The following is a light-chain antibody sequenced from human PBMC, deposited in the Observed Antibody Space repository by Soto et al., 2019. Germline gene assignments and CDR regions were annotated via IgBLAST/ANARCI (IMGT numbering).Light chain of an antibody. Sequence: DIQMTQSPSSLSASVGDRVTITCRASQDISVYLAWYQQKPGKVPKLLIYSASTLQSGVPSRFSGSGSGTVFTLTISSLQAEDVASYYCQKFNTAPLTFGQGTRLEIK. CDR2: SAS. CDR1: QDISVY. CDR3: QKFNTAPLT. V-gene: IGKV1-27*01. J-gene: IGKJ5*01.